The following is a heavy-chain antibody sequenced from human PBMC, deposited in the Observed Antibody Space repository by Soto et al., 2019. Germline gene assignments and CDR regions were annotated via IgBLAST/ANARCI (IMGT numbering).Heavy chain of an antibody. V-gene: IGHV1-18*01. CDR2: ISAYNGNT. CDR1: GYTFISHS. D-gene: IGHD2-21*01. CDR3: ARGAFWGGAPGCRDMDV. Sequence: QIQLVQSGGEVKKPGASVKVSCKSSGYTFISHSMTWVRQAPGQGLEWMGRISAYNGNTNYAQKFQGTVTLTTDTSTSTAYMELRSLRSDDTAVYYCARGAFWGGAPGCRDMDVWGQGTTVTVSS. J-gene: IGHJ6*02.